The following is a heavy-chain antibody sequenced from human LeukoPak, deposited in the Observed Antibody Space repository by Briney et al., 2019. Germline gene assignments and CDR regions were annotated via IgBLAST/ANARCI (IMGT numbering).Heavy chain of an antibody. Sequence: GGSLRLSCAASGFTFSTYAMSWVRQAPGKGLEWVSTINSNGGSTYYADSVKGRFTISRDNSKNTLYLQMNSLRAEDTAVYYCAKGNPPAITYYYDSSGPVDYWGQGTLVTVSS. V-gene: IGHV3-23*01. J-gene: IGHJ4*02. CDR2: INSNGGST. CDR3: AKGNPPAITYYYDSSGPVDY. D-gene: IGHD3-22*01. CDR1: GFTFSTYA.